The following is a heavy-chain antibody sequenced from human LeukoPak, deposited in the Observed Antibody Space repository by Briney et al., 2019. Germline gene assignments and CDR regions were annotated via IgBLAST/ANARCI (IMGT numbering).Heavy chain of an antibody. Sequence: GGSLRLSCAGSGFTFSSYWMSWVRHAPGKWLEWVANIKQDGSEKYYVDSVKGRFTISRDNAKNSLYLQMNSLRAEDTAVYYCARDNGIAVAGDDYFDYWGQGTLVTVSS. J-gene: IGHJ4*02. V-gene: IGHV3-7*01. CDR3: ARDNGIAVAGDDYFDY. CDR1: GFTFSSYW. D-gene: IGHD6-19*01. CDR2: IKQDGSEK.